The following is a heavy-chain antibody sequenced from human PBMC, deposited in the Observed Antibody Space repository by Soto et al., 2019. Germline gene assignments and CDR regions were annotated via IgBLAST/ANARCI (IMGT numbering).Heavy chain of an antibody. D-gene: IGHD3-22*01. Sequence: PSETLSLTCDVSGGSIDNSHSFWGWVRQPPGKGLEFIGSVYYSGGAYYSPSLKSRGTVSVDTSKNQLSLRVNSVTAADTAGYYGLRVVEAATRHTASDSWGQGILVNVSS. CDR3: LRVVEAATRHTASDS. V-gene: IGHV4-39*01. CDR2: VYYSGGA. J-gene: IGHJ4*02. CDR1: GGSIDNSHSF.